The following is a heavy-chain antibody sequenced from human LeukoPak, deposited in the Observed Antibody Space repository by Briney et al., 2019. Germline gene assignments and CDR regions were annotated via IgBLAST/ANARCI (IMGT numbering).Heavy chain of an antibody. CDR2: IIPIFGTT. CDR1: GGTFNRYA. J-gene: IGHJ4*02. CDR3: AKTSSPITTTDPVDF. Sequence: ASVKVSCKASGGTFNRYAINWVRQAPGQGLEWMGGIIPIFGTTNYAQKFQGRVTISADEPTSTVYMDLGSLRSDDTAVYYCAKTSSPITTTDPVDFWGQGTLVTASS. V-gene: IGHV1-69*13. D-gene: IGHD1-1*01.